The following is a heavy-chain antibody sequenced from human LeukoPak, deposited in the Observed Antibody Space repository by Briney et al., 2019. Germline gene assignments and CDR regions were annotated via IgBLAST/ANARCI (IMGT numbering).Heavy chain of an antibody. V-gene: IGHV4-59*01. Sequence: PSETLSLTCTVSGGSISSYHWGWIRQPPGKGLEWVGYIYYSGGTNYNPSLKSRVTISVDTSKNQFPLKVSSVTAADTAVYYCARVVAGRRFDPWGQGTLVTVSS. CDR2: IYYSGGT. CDR1: GGSISSYH. J-gene: IGHJ5*02. CDR3: ARVVAGRRFDP. D-gene: IGHD6-19*01.